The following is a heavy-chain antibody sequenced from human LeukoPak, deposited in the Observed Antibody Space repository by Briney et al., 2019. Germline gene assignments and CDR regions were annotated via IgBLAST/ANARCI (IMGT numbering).Heavy chain of an antibody. CDR1: GYTFNAYY. D-gene: IGHD5-24*01. V-gene: IGHV1-2*02. CDR3: ARGAKRWLQFKTSVGFDY. J-gene: IGHJ4*02. Sequence: ASVKVSCKTSGYTFNAYYMYWVRQAPGQGLEWMGWINPNSGGSNYAQKFQGRVTMTSDTSINTAYMELSRLISDDTAVYYCARGAKRWLQFKTSVGFDYWGQGTLVTVSS. CDR2: INPNSGGS.